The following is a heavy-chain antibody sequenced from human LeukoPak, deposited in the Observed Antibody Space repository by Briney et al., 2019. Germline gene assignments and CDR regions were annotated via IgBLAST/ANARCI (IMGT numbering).Heavy chain of an antibody. CDR1: GFTFSEYW. D-gene: IGHD1-26*01. J-gene: IGHJ4*02. CDR3: ARDKIVGATNLDF. V-gene: IGHV3-7*01. CDR2: IKQDRSET. Sequence: GGSLRLSCAASGFTFSEYWMSWVRQAPGKGLEWVANIKQDRSETYYVDSVKGLFTISRDNDKNSLYLQMNSLRADDTAVYYCARDKIVGATNLDFWGQGTLVTVSS.